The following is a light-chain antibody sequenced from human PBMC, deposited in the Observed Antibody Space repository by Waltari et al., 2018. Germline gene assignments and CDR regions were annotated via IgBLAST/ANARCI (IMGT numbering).Light chain of an antibody. CDR1: QGISSY. CDR3: QQYYSYPRT. Sequence: AIRITQSPSSLSASTGYRVTITCRASQGISSYLAWYQQKPGKAPKLLIYAASTLQSGVPSRFSGSGSGTDFTLTISCLQSEDFATYYCQQYYSYPRTFGQGTRLEIK. J-gene: IGKJ5*01. V-gene: IGKV1-8*01. CDR2: AAS.